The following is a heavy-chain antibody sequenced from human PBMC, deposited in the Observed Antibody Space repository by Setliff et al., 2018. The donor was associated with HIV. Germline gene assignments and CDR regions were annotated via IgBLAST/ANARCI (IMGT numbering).Heavy chain of an antibody. CDR3: ARDNGRYFDRGWFDP. CDR2: ISSSSSYT. J-gene: IGHJ5*02. D-gene: IGHD3-9*01. V-gene: IGHV3-21*01. CDR1: GFTFSSYS. Sequence: PGGSLRLSCAASGFTFSSYSMNWVRQAPGKGLEWVSYISSSSSYTHYADSVKGRFTISRDNAENPLYLQMNSLRAEDTAVYYCARDNGRYFDRGWFDPWGQGALVTVSS.